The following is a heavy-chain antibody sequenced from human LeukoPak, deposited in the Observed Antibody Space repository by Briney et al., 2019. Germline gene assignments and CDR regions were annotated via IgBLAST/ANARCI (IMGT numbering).Heavy chain of an antibody. CDR1: GGSISSSSYY. D-gene: IGHD5-24*01. CDR3: ARGIDGYNYFRVFSFDY. CDR2: IYYSGST. V-gene: IGHV4-39*07. Sequence: PSETLSLTCTVSGGSISSSSYYWGWIRQPPGKGLEWIGSIYYSGSTYYNPSLKSRVTISVDTSKNQFSLKLSSVTAADTAVYYCARGIDGYNYFRVFSFDYWGQGTLVTVTS. J-gene: IGHJ4*02.